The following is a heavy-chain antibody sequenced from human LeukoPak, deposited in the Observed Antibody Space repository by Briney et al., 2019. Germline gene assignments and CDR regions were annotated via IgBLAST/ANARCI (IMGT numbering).Heavy chain of an antibody. CDR2: MNPNSGNT. D-gene: IGHD2-8*01. Sequence: ASVKVSCKASGYTFTSYDINWVRQATEQGLEWMGWMNPNSGNTGYAQKFQGRVTITRNTSISTAYMELSSLRSEDTAVYYCARFRFGVRGFDPWGQGTLVTVSP. V-gene: IGHV1-8*03. CDR3: ARFRFGVRGFDP. CDR1: GYTFTSYD. J-gene: IGHJ5*02.